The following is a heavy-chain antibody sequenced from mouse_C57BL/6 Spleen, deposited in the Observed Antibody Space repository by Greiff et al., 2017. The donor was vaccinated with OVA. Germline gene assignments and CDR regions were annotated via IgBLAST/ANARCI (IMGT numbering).Heavy chain of an antibody. J-gene: IGHJ4*01. CDR2: INPSNGGT. CDR3: AREGYYYGSSLGAMDY. CDR1: GYTFTSYW. D-gene: IGHD1-1*01. Sequence: VQLQQPGTELVKPGASVKLSCKASGYTFTSYWMHWVKQRPGQGLEWIGNINPSNGGTNYNEKFKSKATLTVDKSSSTAYMQLSSLTSEDSAVYYCAREGYYYGSSLGAMDYWGQGTSVTVSS. V-gene: IGHV1-53*01.